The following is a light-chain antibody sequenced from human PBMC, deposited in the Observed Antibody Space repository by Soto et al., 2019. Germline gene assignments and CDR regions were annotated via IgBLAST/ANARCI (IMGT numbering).Light chain of an antibody. CDR3: QQSYSSPRVT. CDR2: KAS. CDR1: QTISSW. J-gene: IGKJ4*01. Sequence: DIQMTQSPSTLSGSVGDRVTITCRASQTISSWLAWYQQKPGKAPKLLIYKASTLKSGVPSRFSGSGSGTEFTLTINSLQPEDSATYHCQQSYSSPRVTFGGGTKVDNK. V-gene: IGKV1-5*03.